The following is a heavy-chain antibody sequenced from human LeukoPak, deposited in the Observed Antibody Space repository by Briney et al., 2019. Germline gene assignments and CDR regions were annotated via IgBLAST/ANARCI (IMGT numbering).Heavy chain of an antibody. CDR1: GVSISTFY. D-gene: IGHD3-22*01. CDR3: ARVYYYDSSGYHWFDP. J-gene: IGHJ5*02. CDR2: LYYSGNT. V-gene: IGHV4-59*12. Sequence: SETLSLTCTVSGVSISTFYWSWIRQPPGKGLEWIGYLYYSGNTNFNPSLKSRVTMSVDTSKNQFSLKLSSVTAADTAVYYCARVYYYDSSGYHWFDPWGQGTLVTVSS.